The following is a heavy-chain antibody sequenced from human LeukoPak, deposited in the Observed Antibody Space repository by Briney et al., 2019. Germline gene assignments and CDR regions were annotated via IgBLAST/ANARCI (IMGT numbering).Heavy chain of an antibody. Sequence: SVKVSCKASGGTFSSYAISWVRQAPGQGLEWMGGIIPIFGTANYAQKFQGRVTITADESTSTAYMELSSLRSEDTAVYYCARDTGGYDFWSGLQSRYNWFDPWGQGTLVTVSS. J-gene: IGHJ5*02. CDR1: GGTFSSYA. CDR3: ARDTGGYDFWSGLQSRYNWFDP. CDR2: IIPIFGTA. V-gene: IGHV1-69*13. D-gene: IGHD3-3*01.